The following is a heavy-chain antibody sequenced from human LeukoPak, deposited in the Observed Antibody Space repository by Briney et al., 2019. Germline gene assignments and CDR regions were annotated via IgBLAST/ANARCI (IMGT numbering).Heavy chain of an antibody. J-gene: IGHJ6*03. CDR1: GYSFTSYW. V-gene: IGHV5-51*01. Sequence: KPGESLKISCKGSGYSFTSYWIGWVRQRPGKGLEWMGIIYPGDSDTRYSPSFQGQVTISADKSISTAYLQWSRLKASDTAMYYCARHYSSSSEGGNYYYYYYMDVWGKGTTVTVSS. CDR3: ARHYSSSSEGGNYYYYYYMDV. D-gene: IGHD6-6*01. CDR2: IYPGDSDT.